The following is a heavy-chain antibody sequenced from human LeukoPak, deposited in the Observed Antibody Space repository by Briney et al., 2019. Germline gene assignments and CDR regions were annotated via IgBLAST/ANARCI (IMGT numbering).Heavy chain of an antibody. J-gene: IGHJ6*02. V-gene: IGHV4-59*01. CDR1: GGSIGSYY. D-gene: IGHD5-18*01. Sequence: SETLSLTCTVFGGSIGSYYWCWIRQPPGKGLEWLGYIHYSGSTNYNPSLKSRVTMAVDTSENQFSLNLSSVTTADTAVYYCARGGTGYSSYYNMDVWGQGTTVTVSS. CDR2: IHYSGST. CDR3: ARGGTGYSSYYNMDV.